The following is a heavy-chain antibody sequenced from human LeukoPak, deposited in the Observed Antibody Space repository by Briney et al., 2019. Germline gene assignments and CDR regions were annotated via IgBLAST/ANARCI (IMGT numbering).Heavy chain of an antibody. CDR3: ARDLYYYDSSGYYNYYYGMDV. D-gene: IGHD3-22*01. J-gene: IGHJ6*02. V-gene: IGHV3-21*01. Sequence: GGSLRLSCAASGFTFSSYSMNWVRQAPGKGLEWVSSISSSSSYIYYADSVKGRFTISRDNAKNSLYLQMNSLSAEDTAVYYCARDLYYYDSSGYYNYYYGMDVWGQGTTVTVSS. CDR2: ISSSSSYI. CDR1: GFTFSSYS.